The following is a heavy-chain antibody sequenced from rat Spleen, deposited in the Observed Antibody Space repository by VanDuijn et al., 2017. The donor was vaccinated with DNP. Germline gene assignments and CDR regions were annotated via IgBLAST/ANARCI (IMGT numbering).Heavy chain of an antibody. CDR1: GFTFSNYD. Sequence: EVQLVESGGGLVQPGRSMILSCAASGFTFSNYDMAWVRQAPTKGLEWVASISPSGDTTYYRDSVKGRFTVSRDNAKSSLYLQMNSLRSEDTATYYCTRDNYSSYMPYYYAMDAWGQGTSVTVSS. V-gene: IGHV5-25*01. J-gene: IGHJ4*01. D-gene: IGHD1-2*01. CDR3: TRDNYSSYMPYYYAMDA. CDR2: ISPSGDTT.